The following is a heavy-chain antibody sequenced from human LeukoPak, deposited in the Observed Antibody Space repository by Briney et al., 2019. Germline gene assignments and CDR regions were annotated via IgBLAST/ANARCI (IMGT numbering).Heavy chain of an antibody. J-gene: IGHJ6*03. Sequence: SETLSLTCTVSGGSISSSNYYWGWIRQPPGEGLEWIGSIYYSGSTSYNPSLKSRVTISVDTSKNQFSLKLSSVTAADTAVYYCARVLAVAGSYYYYYMDVWGKGTTVTVSS. CDR3: ARVLAVAGSYYYYYMDV. CDR1: GGSISSSNYY. V-gene: IGHV4-39*07. CDR2: IYYSGST. D-gene: IGHD6-19*01.